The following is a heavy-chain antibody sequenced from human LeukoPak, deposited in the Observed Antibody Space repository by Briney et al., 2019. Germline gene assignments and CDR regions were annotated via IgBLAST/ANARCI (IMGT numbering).Heavy chain of an antibody. V-gene: IGHV3-74*01. CDR3: VSFYEAY. CDR2: INSDGSWT. Sequence: GSLRLSGAASGNYWMHWVRQAPGKGLVWVSHINSDGSWTSYADSVKGRFTISKDNAKNTVYLQMNNLRAEDTAVYYCVSFYEAYWGRGTLVTVSS. CDR1: GNYW. D-gene: IGHD2/OR15-2a*01. J-gene: IGHJ4*02.